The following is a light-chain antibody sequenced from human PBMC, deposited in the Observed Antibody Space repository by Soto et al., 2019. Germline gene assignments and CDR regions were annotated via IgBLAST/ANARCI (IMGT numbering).Light chain of an antibody. Sequence: QSTLTQPPSASGSPGQSVTISCTGTSSDVGGYDYVSWYQQHPGKAPKLMIYEVTIRPSGVSDRFSGSKSGNTASLTVSGLQAKDEADYYCSSYTGGNPSYVFGTGTKLTVL. CDR3: SSYTGGNPSYV. CDR2: EVT. CDR1: SSDVGGYDY. V-gene: IGLV2-8*01. J-gene: IGLJ1*01.